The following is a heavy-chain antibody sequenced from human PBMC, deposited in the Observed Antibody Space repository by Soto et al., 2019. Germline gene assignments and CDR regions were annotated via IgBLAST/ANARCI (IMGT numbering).Heavy chain of an antibody. CDR3: ARDYDFWSGYYYGMDV. CDR1: GGSISSGDYY. V-gene: IGHV4-30-4*01. J-gene: IGHJ6*02. CDR2: IYYSGST. D-gene: IGHD3-3*01. Sequence: TLSLTCTGSGGSISSGDYYWSWIRQPPGKGLEWIGYIYYSGSTYYNPSLKSRVTISVDTSKNQFSLKLSSVTAADTAVYYCARDYDFWSGYYYGMDVWGQGTTVTVSS.